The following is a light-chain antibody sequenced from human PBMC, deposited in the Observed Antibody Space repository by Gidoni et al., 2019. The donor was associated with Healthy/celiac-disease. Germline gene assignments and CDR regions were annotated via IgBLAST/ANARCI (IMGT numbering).Light chain of an antibody. Sequence: PGPLSLTPGERATLPCRASQSVSSNYSSWHQQKPVQPPRLLNYGATSSATGIPNSSSGGGAGNDFPLTISRLEHEDFAVYYCQQYGSSPRTFGQGTKVEIK. CDR3: QQYGSSPRT. J-gene: IGKJ1*01. CDR1: QSVSSNY. CDR2: GAT. V-gene: IGKV3-20*01.